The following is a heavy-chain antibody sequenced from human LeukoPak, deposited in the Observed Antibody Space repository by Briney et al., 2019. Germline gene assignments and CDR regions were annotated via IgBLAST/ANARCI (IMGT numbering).Heavy chain of an antibody. V-gene: IGHV4-34*01. CDR3: ARGTLRPYYYDSSGHTPGRDY. J-gene: IGHJ4*02. CDR2: INHSGST. CDR1: GGSFSGYY. D-gene: IGHD3-22*01. Sequence: KPSETLSLTCAVYGGSFSGYYWSWIRQPPGKGLEWIGEINHSGSTNYNPSLKSRVTISVDTSKNQFSLKLSSVTAADTAVYYCARGTLRPYYYDSSGHTPGRDYWGQGTLVTVSS.